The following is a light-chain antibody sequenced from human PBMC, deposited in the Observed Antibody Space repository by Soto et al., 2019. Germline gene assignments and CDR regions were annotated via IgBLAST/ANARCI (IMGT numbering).Light chain of an antibody. CDR2: SAS. CDR1: QSIGIS. Sequence: EIVMTQSPATLSVSPGERATLSCRASQSIGISLAWYQQKPGQTPSLLIYSASTGATGIPDRFSGSGSGTDFTLTISRLEPEDFAVYYCQQYGSSGTFGQGTKVDIK. CDR3: QQYGSSGT. V-gene: IGKV3-20*01. J-gene: IGKJ1*01.